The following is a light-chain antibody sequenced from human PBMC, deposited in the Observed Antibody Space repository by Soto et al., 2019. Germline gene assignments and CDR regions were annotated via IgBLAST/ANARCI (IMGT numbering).Light chain of an antibody. CDR3: QQYYIYAT. V-gene: IGKV1-5*03. CDR1: QTISNY. CDR2: RSS. Sequence: DIQMTQSPSTLSASVGDRVTITCRASQTISNYLTWYQQRPGKAPKLLIYRSSILQNGVPSRFSGSGSGTEFTLTISSLQPDVFATYYCQQYYIYATCGQGTRVEI. J-gene: IGKJ1*01.